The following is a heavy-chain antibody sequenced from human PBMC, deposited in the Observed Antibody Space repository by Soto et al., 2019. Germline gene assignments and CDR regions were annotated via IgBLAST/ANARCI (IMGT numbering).Heavy chain of an antibody. Sequence: QVQLVESGGGVVQPGRSLRLSCAPSGFSFSDFGMHWVRQAPGKGLEWVAAISHDGSNQYYGDSVKGRFSISRDHSDNRLYLQMNNLKVEDSAIYFCAKETRSRAVTATRVNGMDVWGQGTTGTVSS. CDR1: GFSFSDFG. D-gene: IGHD2-21*02. CDR3: AKETRSRAVTATRVNGMDV. J-gene: IGHJ6*02. V-gene: IGHV3-30*18. CDR2: ISHDGSNQ.